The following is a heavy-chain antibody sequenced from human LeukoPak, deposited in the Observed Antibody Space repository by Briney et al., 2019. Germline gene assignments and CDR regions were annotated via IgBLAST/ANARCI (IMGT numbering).Heavy chain of an antibody. V-gene: IGHV1-46*01. D-gene: IGHD1-26*01. CDR3: ARDKVPIVGAPDDAFDI. CDR1: GYTFTSYY. J-gene: IGHJ3*02. CDR2: INPSGGST. Sequence: ASVKVSCKASGYTFTSYYMHWVRQAPGQGLEWMGIINPSGGSTSYAQKFQGRVTMTRDTSTSTVYMELSSLRSEDTAVYYCARDKVPIVGAPDDAFDIWGQGTMVTVSS.